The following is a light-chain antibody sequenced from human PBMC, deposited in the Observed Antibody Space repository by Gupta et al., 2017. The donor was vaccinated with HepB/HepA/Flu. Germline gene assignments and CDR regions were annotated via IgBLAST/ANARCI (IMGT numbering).Light chain of an antibody. J-gene: IGKJ4*01. CDR1: QDINIF. CDR3: QKANYFPIT. V-gene: IGKV1-33*01. Sequence: DNQMTQSPSSLSASVGDRVTITCQASQDINIFLNWYQQKPGKAPSLLIYDASALEEGVPSRFSGSGSGTNFTFTIRSLQPEDVATYYCQKANYFPITFGGGTKVDIK. CDR2: DAS.